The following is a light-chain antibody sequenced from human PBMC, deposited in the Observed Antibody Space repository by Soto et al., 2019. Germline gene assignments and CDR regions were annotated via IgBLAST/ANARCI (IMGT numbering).Light chain of an antibody. Sequence: EIVVTQSPATLSVSPGERATLSCRASQSVGSSFAWYQQQPGQAPRLLIYDASTRVTGVPARFNGSGSGTEFTLTISSLQSQDFAVYYCHQYLYWPLTFGGGTKLEIK. J-gene: IGKJ4*01. CDR1: QSVGSS. CDR2: DAS. V-gene: IGKV3-15*01. CDR3: HQYLYWPLT.